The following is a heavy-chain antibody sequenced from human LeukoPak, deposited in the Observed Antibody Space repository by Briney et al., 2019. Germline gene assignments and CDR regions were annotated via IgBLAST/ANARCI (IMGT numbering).Heavy chain of an antibody. CDR1: GGSISSGGYY. CDR2: INHSGST. Sequence: SETLSLTCTVSGGSISSGGYYWSWIREPPGKGLEWIGEINHSGSTNYNPSLKSRVTISVDTSKNQFSLKLSSVTAADTAVYYCARGVYYYYYGMDVWGQGTTVTVSS. V-gene: IGHV4-39*07. J-gene: IGHJ6*02. CDR3: ARGVYYYYYGMDV.